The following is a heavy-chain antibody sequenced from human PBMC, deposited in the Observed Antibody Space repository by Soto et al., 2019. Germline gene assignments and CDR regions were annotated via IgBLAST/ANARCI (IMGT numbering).Heavy chain of an antibody. D-gene: IGHD3-3*01. CDR1: GFTFGDYA. J-gene: IGHJ5*02. V-gene: IGHV3-49*04. CDR3: TRENRADYDFWSGYRKAGWFDP. Sequence: PGGSLRLSXTASGFTFGDYAMSWVRQAPGKGLEWVGFIRSKAYGGTTEYAASVKGRFTISRDDSKSIAYLQMNSLKTEDTAVYYCTRENRADYDFWSGYRKAGWFDPWGQGTLVTVSS. CDR2: IRSKAYGGTT.